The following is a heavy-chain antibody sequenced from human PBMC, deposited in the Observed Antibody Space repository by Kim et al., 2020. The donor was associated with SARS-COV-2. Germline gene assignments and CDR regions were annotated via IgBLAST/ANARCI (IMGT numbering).Heavy chain of an antibody. CDR3: ARDPNCSGGSCYSGWFDP. D-gene: IGHD2-15*01. J-gene: IGHJ5*02. V-gene: IGHV4-59*01. CDR1: GGSISSYY. Sequence: SETLSLTCTVSGGSISSYYWSWIRQPPGKGLEWIGYIYYTGSTNYNPSLKSRVTISVDTSKNQLSLKLSSVTAADTAMYYCARDPNCSGGSCYSGWFDPWGQGTLVTVSS. CDR2: IYYTGST.